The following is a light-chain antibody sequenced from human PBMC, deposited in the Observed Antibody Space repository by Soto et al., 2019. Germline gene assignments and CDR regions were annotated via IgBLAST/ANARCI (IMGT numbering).Light chain of an antibody. V-gene: IGLV2-14*01. CDR3: SSYTTSSTQV. CDR2: EVS. J-gene: IGLJ3*02. Sequence: QSALTQPASVSGSPGQSITISCTGTSSDVGYYNYVSWYQHHPGKVPKLMIYEVSNRPSGVSNRFSGPKSGNTASLTISGLQAEDEADYYCSSYTTSSTQVFGGGTKVTVL. CDR1: SSDVGYYNY.